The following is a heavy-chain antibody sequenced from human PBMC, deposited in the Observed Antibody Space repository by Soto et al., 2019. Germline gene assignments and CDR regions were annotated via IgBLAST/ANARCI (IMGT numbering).Heavy chain of an antibody. CDR3: GRVRVDKAEGWFDP. CDR2: IDPSDSYA. V-gene: IGHV5-10-1*01. CDR1: GYSFTTYW. J-gene: IGHJ5*02. D-gene: IGHD5-12*01. Sequence: GESLKISCKGSGYSFTTYWITWVRQVPGKGLEWMGSIDPSDSYANYSPSFQGHVTMSADKSISTAYLQWSSLKASDTAMYYCGRVRVDKAEGWFDPWGQGTLVTVSS.